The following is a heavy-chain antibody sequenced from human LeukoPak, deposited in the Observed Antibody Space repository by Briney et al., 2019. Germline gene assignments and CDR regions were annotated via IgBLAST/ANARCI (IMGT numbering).Heavy chain of an antibody. CDR2: ISYDGSNK. CDR1: GFTFSNYG. J-gene: IGHJ6*04. CDR3: AKTLAGDGMDV. V-gene: IGHV3-30*18. D-gene: IGHD3-10*01. Sequence: GGSLRLSCAASGFTFSNYGIHWVRQAPGKGLEWVALISYDGSNKYYADSVKGRFTISRDNSRNTLYLQMSSLRADDTAVYYCAKTLAGDGMDVWGKGTTVTVSS.